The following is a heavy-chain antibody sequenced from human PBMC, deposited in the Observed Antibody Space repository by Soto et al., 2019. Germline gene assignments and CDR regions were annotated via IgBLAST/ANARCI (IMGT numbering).Heavy chain of an antibody. Sequence: GASVKVSCKTSGYTFTYYALHWVRQATGQGLEWMGWINTGNGKTKYSQNFQGRLTITRDTSATILYMELSSLRSEDTTVYYCVRFSGIPVWGQGTLVTVSS. J-gene: IGHJ4*02. V-gene: IGHV1-3*04. CDR1: GYTFTYYA. CDR2: INTGNGKT. D-gene: IGHD1-1*01. CDR3: VRFSGIPV.